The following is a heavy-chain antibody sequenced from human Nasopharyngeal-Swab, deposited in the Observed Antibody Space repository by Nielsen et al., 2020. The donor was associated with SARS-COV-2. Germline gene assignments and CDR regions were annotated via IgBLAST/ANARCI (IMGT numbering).Heavy chain of an antibody. D-gene: IGHD6-19*01. CDR3: ANTQWLGRGYFDY. CDR2: IYYSGST. V-gene: IGHV4-39*01. Sequence: RQAPGKGLEWIGSIYYSGSTYYNPSLKSRVTISVDTSKNQFSLKLSSVTAADTAVYYCANTQWLGRGYFDYWGQGTLATVSS. J-gene: IGHJ4*02.